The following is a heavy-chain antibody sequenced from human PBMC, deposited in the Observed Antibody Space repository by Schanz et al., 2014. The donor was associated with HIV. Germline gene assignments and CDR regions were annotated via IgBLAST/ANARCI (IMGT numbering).Heavy chain of an antibody. CDR3: AKADEIRHFDWYHPTFDS. Sequence: VQLVESGGGVVQPGRSLRLSCTASGFTFNNYGMQWVRQAPGKGLEWVGFIRSKPYGGTPDYAASVKGRFTISRDDSKSIAYLQVNSLRVEDTAVYYCAKADEIRHFDWYHPTFDSWGQGTLVTVSS. V-gene: IGHV3-49*04. J-gene: IGHJ4*02. D-gene: IGHD3-9*01. CDR2: IRSKPYGGTP. CDR1: GFTFNNYG.